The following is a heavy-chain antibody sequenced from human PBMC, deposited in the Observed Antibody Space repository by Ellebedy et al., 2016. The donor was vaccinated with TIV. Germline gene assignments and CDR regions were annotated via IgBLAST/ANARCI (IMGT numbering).Heavy chain of an antibody. CDR2: IKQDGSEK. CDR3: AGVYDSIEY. Sequence: PGGSLRLSCAASGFTFSSYGMSCVRQVPGKGLEWVANIKQDGSEKYYVDSVKGRFTISRENDKNSLYLQMNSLRAEDTAVYYCAGVYDSIEYWGQGTLVTVSS. D-gene: IGHD3-22*01. CDR1: GFTFSSYG. V-gene: IGHV3-7*01. J-gene: IGHJ4*02.